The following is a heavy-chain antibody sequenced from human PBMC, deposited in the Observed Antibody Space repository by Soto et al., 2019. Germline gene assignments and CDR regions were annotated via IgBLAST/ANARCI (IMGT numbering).Heavy chain of an antibody. CDR1: GGSFSGYY. V-gene: IGHV4-34*01. CDR3: SRVKRRYCSSGSCYGMDV. D-gene: IGHD2-15*01. J-gene: IGHJ6*02. Sequence: SETLSLTCAVYGGSFSGYYWSWIRQPPGKGLEWIGEINHSGSTNYNPSLKSRVTISVDTSKNQFSLKLSSVTAADTAVYYCSRVKRRYCSSGSCYGMDVWGQGTTVTVSS. CDR2: INHSGST.